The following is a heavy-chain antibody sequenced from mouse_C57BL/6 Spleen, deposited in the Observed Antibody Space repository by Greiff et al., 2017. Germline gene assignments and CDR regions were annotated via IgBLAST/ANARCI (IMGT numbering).Heavy chain of an antibody. Sequence: EVHLVESGGGLVKPGGSLKLSCAASGFTFSSYAMSWVRQTPEKRLEWVATISDGGSYTYYPDNVKGRFTISRDNAKNNLYLQMSHLKSEDTAMYYCARDRAPFAYWGQGTLVTVSA. J-gene: IGHJ3*01. D-gene: IGHD3-1*01. CDR3: ARDRAPFAY. V-gene: IGHV5-4*01. CDR2: ISDGGSYT. CDR1: GFTFSSYA.